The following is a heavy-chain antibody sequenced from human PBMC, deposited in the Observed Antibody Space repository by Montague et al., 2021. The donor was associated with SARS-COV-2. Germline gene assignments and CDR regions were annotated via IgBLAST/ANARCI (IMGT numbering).Heavy chain of an antibody. D-gene: IGHD6-13*01. CDR1: GFTFSSYS. CDR2: ISNSSSTI. J-gene: IGHJ6*02. Sequence: SLRLSCAASGFTFSSYSMNWVRQAPGKGLEWVSYISNSSSTIYYADSVKGRFTISRDNGKNSLYLQMNSLRDEDTAVYYCSTIAAADTLDYYYGMDVWGQGTMVTVSS. CDR3: STIAAADTLDYYYGMDV. V-gene: IGHV3-48*02.